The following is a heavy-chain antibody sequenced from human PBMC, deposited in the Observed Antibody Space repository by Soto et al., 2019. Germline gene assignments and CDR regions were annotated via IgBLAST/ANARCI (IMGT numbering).Heavy chain of an antibody. J-gene: IGHJ6*02. Sequence: QVQLVESGGGVVQPGRSLRLSCAASGFTFSSYGMHWVRQAPDKGLEWVAAIWYDGSNKYYADSVKGRFTISRDNSKNTLYLEMNSLRAEDTAVYYCASEYCSGGRCYYYGMDVWGQGTTVTVSS. V-gene: IGHV3-33*01. CDR2: IWYDGSNK. D-gene: IGHD2-15*01. CDR3: ASEYCSGGRCYYYGMDV. CDR1: GFTFSSYG.